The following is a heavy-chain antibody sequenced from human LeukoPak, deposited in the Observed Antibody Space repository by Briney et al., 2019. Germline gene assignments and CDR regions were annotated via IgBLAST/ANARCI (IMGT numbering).Heavy chain of an antibody. V-gene: IGHV3-9*01. CDR3: VRGYSYGYRFDY. Sequence: GRSLRLSCAASGFTFDDYAMHWVRQAPGKGLEWVSGISWNSGSIGYADSVNGRFTISRDNAKNSLYLQMNSLRAEDTALYYCVRGYSYGYRFDYWGQGTLVTVSS. J-gene: IGHJ4*02. D-gene: IGHD5-18*01. CDR1: GFTFDDYA. CDR2: ISWNSGSI.